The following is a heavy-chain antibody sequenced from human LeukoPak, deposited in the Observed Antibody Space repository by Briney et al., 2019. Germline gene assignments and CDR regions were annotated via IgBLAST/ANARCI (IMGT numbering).Heavy chain of an antibody. CDR1: GFTFSSYA. V-gene: IGHV3-23*01. CDR2: IGGGGVST. Sequence: GGSLRLSCAASGFTFSSYAMHWVRQAPGKGLEWVSSIGGGGVSTYFADSVKGRLTISRDNSKNTLYLHMNNLRAEDTAVYYCAKHPSGYYYDLFDYWGQGTLVTVSS. J-gene: IGHJ4*02. D-gene: IGHD3-22*01. CDR3: AKHPSGYYYDLFDY.